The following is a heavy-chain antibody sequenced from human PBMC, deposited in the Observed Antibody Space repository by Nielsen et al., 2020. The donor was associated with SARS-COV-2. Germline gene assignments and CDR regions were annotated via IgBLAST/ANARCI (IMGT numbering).Heavy chain of an antibody. J-gene: IGHJ4*02. CDR3: ARRGAYHDTSGYYWDYYFDF. Sequence: PGKGLEWIGNIYYSGSTYQNPSLKSRVTISVDTSKNQSSLKLRSVTAADSAVYYCARRGAYHDTSGYYWDYYFDFWGQGTVVTVSS. D-gene: IGHD3-22*01. CDR2: IYYSGST. V-gene: IGHV4-39*01.